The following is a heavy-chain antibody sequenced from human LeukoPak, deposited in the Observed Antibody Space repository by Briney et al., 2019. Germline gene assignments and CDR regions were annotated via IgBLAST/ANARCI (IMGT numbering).Heavy chain of an antibody. CDR2: IYPGDSDT. CDR1: GYSFTTYW. D-gene: IGHD3-3*01. J-gene: IGHJ3*02. CDR3: ARQHYDFWSGSPRAFDI. Sequence: GESLKISCKGSGYSFTTYWIGWVRQMPGKGLEWMGIIYPGDSDTRYSPSFQGQVTISADKSISTAYLQWSSLKASDTAMYYCARQHYDFWSGSPRAFDIWGQGTMVTVSS. V-gene: IGHV5-51*01.